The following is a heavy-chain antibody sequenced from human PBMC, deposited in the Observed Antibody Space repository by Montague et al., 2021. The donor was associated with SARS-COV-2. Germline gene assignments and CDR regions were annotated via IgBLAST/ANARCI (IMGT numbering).Heavy chain of an antibody. J-gene: IGHJ4*02. CDR2: IHSSGST. V-gene: IGHV4-39*01. Sequence: SETLSLTCTVAGGSISSGSHSWGWIRQPPGKGPEWIGNIHSSGSTYYKSRVTISVDTSRNQFSLKVTSVTAADTAVYYCARRLGGSGWLDYWGQGTLVTVSS. CDR1: GGSISSGSHS. D-gene: IGHD6-25*01. CDR3: ARRLGGSGWLDY.